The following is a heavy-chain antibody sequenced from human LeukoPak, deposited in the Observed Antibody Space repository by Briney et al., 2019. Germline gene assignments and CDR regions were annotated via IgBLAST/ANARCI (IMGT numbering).Heavy chain of an antibody. D-gene: IGHD6-19*01. CDR3: ARTAIAVAGTPFDY. Sequence: SQTLSLTCTVSGGSISSGDYYWSWIRQPPGKGLEWIGYIYYSGSTYYNPSLKSRVTISVDTSKNQFSLKLSSVTAADTAVYYCARTAIAVAGTPFDYWGQGTLVTVSS. CDR1: GGSISSGDYY. CDR2: IYYSGST. J-gene: IGHJ4*02. V-gene: IGHV4-30-4*01.